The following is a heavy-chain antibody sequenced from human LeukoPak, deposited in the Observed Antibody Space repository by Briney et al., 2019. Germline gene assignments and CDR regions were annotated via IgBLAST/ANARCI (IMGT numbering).Heavy chain of an antibody. CDR3: AKDWYSSSWFDY. Sequence: PGESLRLSCAASGFTFSSYAMSWVRQAPGKGLEWVSAISGSGGSTYYADSVKGRFTISRDNSKNTLYLQMNSLRAEDTAVYYCAKDWYSSSWFDYWGQGTLVTVSS. D-gene: IGHD6-13*01. CDR2: ISGSGGST. J-gene: IGHJ4*02. V-gene: IGHV3-23*01. CDR1: GFTFSSYA.